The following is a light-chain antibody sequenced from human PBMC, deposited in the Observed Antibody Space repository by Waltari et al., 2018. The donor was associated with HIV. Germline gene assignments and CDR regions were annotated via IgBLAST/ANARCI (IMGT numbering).Light chain of an antibody. CDR3: QQTNGLPLT. CDR2: GAS. Sequence: DIQMTQSPGYMSAFVGDRVTITCRASQGISTWLAWYQQKPGKVPQLLIHGASSLHSGVPSRFNGSGSGTQCSLTISSLQSEDFATYYCQQTNGLPLTFGGGTTV. J-gene: IGKJ4*02. V-gene: IGKV1-12*01. CDR1: QGISTW.